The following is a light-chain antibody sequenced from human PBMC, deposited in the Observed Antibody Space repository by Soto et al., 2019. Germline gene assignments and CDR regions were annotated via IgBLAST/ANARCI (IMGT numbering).Light chain of an antibody. CDR3: QQYNSYWT. CDR1: QSISSW. V-gene: IGKV1-5*01. J-gene: IGKJ1*01. Sequence: IQMTQSHTTLYASVGDRVTITCRASQSISSWLAWYQQKPGKAPKLLIYDASSLESGVPSRFSGSGSGTEFTLTISSLQPDDFATYYCQQYNSYWTFGQGTKVDIK. CDR2: DAS.